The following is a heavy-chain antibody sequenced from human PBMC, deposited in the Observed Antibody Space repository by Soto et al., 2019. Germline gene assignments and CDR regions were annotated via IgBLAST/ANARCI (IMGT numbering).Heavy chain of an antibody. CDR2: IYHNGSP. CDR1: GGSMSSGGYS. V-gene: IGHV4-30-2*01. CDR3: ARVPDV. J-gene: IGHJ6*02. Sequence: QLQLQESGSGLVKPSQTLSLTCAVSGGSMSSGGYSWSWIRQPPGKGLEWIGYIYHNGSPYYNPSLXSXXPISVDRSKNQFSLKLSSVTAADTAVYYCARVPDVWGQGTTVTVSS.